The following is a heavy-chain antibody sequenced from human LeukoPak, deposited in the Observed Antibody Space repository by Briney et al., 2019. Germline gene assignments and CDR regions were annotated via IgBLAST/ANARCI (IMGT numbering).Heavy chain of an antibody. V-gene: IGHV3-23*01. J-gene: IGHJ4*02. CDR3: AKASTATTVTTPGHYFDY. CDR1: GFTFSSYA. Sequence: PGGSLRLSCAASGFTFSSYAMSWVRQAPGKGLEWVSAISGSGGSTYYADSVKGRFTISRDNSKNTLYLQMNSLRAEDTAVYYCAKASTATTVTTPGHYFDYWGQGTLVTVSS. D-gene: IGHD4-17*01. CDR2: ISGSGGST.